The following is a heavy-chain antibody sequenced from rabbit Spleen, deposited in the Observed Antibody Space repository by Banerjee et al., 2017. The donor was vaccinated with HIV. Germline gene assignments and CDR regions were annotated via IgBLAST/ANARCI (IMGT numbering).Heavy chain of an antibody. D-gene: IGHD5-1*01. CDR3: ARDLVTVIGWNFNL. CDR2: INIVTGKT. V-gene: IGHV1S45*01. J-gene: IGHJ4*01. Sequence: EQLEESGGGLVQPEGSLTLTCKASGVSFSDKDVMCWVRQAPGKGLEWIACINIVTGKTVYASWVKGRFIMSRTSSTTVFLQMTSLTAADTATYFCARDLVTVIGWNFNLWGQGTLVTVS. CDR1: GVSFSDKDV.